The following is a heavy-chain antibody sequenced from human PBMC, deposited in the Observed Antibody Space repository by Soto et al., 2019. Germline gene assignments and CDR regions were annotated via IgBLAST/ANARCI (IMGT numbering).Heavy chain of an antibody. CDR2: IYPGDSDT. CDR1: GYSFTSYW. CDR3: ARLKNYDFWSGYRYYYGMDV. J-gene: IGHJ6*02. D-gene: IGHD3-3*01. V-gene: IGHV5-51*01. Sequence: GESLKISCKGSGYSFTSYWIGWVRQMPGKGLEWMGIIYPGDSDTRYSPSFQGQVTISADKSISTAYPQWSSLKASDTAMYYCARLKNYDFWSGYRYYYGMDVWGQGTTVTVSS.